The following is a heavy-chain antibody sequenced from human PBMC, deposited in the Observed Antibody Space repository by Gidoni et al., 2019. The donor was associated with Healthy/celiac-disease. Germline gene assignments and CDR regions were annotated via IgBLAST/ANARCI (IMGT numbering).Heavy chain of an antibody. V-gene: IGHV4-59*01. J-gene: IGHJ4*02. CDR1: GGSISSYY. Sequence: QVQLPESGPGLVTPSETLSLTCTVSGGSISSYYWSWIRQPPGKGLEWIGYIYYSGSTNYNPSLKSRVTISVDTSKNQFSLKLSSVTAADTAVYYCAREGYGGVYFDYWGQGTLVTVSS. D-gene: IGHD2-8*02. CDR2: IYYSGST. CDR3: AREGYGGVYFDY.